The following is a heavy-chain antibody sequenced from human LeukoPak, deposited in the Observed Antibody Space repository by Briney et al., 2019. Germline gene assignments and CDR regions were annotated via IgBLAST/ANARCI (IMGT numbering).Heavy chain of an antibody. Sequence: SETLSLTCTVSGGSISSYYWSWIRQPPGKGLEWIGYIYYSGSTNYNPSLKSRVTISVDTSKNQFSLKLSSVTAADTAVYYCARAQAYCGGGCYSRWFDPWGQGTLVTVSS. CDR2: IYYSGST. D-gene: IGHD2-21*02. V-gene: IGHV4-59*01. CDR1: GGSISSYY. CDR3: ARAQAYCGGGCYSRWFDP. J-gene: IGHJ5*02.